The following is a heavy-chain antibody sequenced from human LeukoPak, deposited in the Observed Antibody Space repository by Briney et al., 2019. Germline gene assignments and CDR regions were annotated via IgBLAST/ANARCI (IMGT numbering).Heavy chain of an antibody. D-gene: IGHD6-13*01. CDR1: GFTFSSYS. CDR3: ARVGSSSWYPDY. Sequence: GGSLRLSCAASGFTFSSYSMNWVRQAPGKGLEWVSYISSSSSYIYYADSVKGRFTISRDNAKNSLYLQMNSLRAEDTAVYYCARVGSSSWYPDYWGQGTLVTVSS. V-gene: IGHV3-21*05. CDR2: ISSSSSYI. J-gene: IGHJ4*02.